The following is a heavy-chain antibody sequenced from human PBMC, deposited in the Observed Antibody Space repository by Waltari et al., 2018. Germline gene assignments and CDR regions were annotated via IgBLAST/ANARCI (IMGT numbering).Heavy chain of an antibody. CDR1: GGSISSSSYY. CDR3: ARLLYYHDTSGPRACDY. Sequence: QLQLQESGTGLVKPSETLSLTCTVSGGSISSSSYYWGWIRPPPGKGLEWIGTIYYEGSTYYNPSLKSRVTISVDTSENQFSLKLSSLTAADTALYYCARLLYYHDTSGPRACDYWGQGTLVTVSS. D-gene: IGHD3-22*01. V-gene: IGHV4-39*01. J-gene: IGHJ4*02. CDR2: IYYEGST.